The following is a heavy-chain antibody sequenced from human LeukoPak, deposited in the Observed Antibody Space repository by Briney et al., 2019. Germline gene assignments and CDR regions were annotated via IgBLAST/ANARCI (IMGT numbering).Heavy chain of an antibody. Sequence: SSVTVSCKASGGTFIRHAISWVRQAPGQGLEWMGGIIPIFGTANYAQKFQGRVTIIADESMSTAYMEMTSLTSEDTALYYCASSVDTCLINRVEWGQGPLVTVSS. V-gene: IGHV1-69*13. CDR3: ASSVDTCLINRVE. CDR2: IIPIFGTA. D-gene: IGHD5-18*01. J-gene: IGHJ4*01. CDR1: GGTFIRHA.